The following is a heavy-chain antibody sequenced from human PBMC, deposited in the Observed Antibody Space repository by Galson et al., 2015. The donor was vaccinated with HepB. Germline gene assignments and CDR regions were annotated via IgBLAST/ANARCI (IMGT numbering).Heavy chain of an antibody. CDR2: VSAYNGHT. CDR3: ARLGPCGFSGYDSPYYLDY. D-gene: IGHD5-12*01. J-gene: IGHJ4*02. Sequence: SVKVSCKASGYTLFSYGISWVRQAPGQGLEWMGWVSAYNGHTNYAQKLQGRVTMTTDTPTSTASMQLSSLRSDDTAVYYCARLGPCGFSGYDSPYYLDYWGQGTLITVSA. CDR1: GYTLFSYG. V-gene: IGHV1-18*01.